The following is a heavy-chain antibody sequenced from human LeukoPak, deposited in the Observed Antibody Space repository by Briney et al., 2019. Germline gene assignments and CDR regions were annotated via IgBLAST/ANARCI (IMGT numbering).Heavy chain of an antibody. J-gene: IGHJ3*02. CDR3: ARDPIGLYCSGGSCQGAFDI. V-gene: IGHV3-20*01. CDR2: INWNGGST. Sequence: GGSLRLSCAASGFPFGYYGMSWVRPAPGKGLEGVSGINWNGGSTGYADSVKGRFTISRDNAKNALYLQMHSLRAEDTALYNCARDPIGLYCSGGSCQGAFDIWGQGTMVTVSS. D-gene: IGHD2-15*01. CDR1: GFPFGYYG.